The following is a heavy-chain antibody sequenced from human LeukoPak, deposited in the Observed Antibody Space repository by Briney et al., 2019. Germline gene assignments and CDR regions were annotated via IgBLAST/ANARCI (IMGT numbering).Heavy chain of an antibody. CDR3: ARDYYDSSGYPNPLDY. CDR1: GDSVSSNSAA. Sequence: SQTLPLTCAISGDSVSSNSAAWNWIRQSPSRGLEWLGRTYYRSKWYNDYAVSVKSRITINPDTSKNQFSLQLNSVTPEDTAVYYCARDYYDSSGYPNPLDYWGQGTLVTVSS. D-gene: IGHD3-22*01. V-gene: IGHV6-1*01. J-gene: IGHJ4*02. CDR2: TYYRSKWYN.